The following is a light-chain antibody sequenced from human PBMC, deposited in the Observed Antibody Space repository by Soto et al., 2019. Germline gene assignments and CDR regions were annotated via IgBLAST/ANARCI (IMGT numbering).Light chain of an antibody. CDR1: QSVSSY. CDR2: DVS. V-gene: IGKV3-11*01. CDR3: QQRSNWPRT. J-gene: IGKJ2*01. Sequence: EMVLTQSPATLSLSLGESATRSCRASQSVSSYLAWYQQKRGQAPRLLIYDVSNRATGIPARFSGSGSGTDFTLTISSLEPEDFAVYYCQQRSNWPRTFGQGTKLEIK.